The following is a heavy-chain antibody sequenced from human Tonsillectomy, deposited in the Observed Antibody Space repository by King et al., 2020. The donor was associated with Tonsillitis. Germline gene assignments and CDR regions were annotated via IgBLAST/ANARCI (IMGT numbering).Heavy chain of an antibody. J-gene: IGHJ4*02. V-gene: IGHV1-3*01. CDR1: GYTFTSYA. CDR3: ARMDGYYDSSGYLDY. D-gene: IGHD3-22*01. CDR2: INAGKGNT. Sequence: GQSGAEVKKPGASVKVSCKASGYTFTSYAIHWVRQAPGQRLEWMGWINAGKGNTKYSEKFQGRVTITRDTSASTAYMELSSLRSEDTAVYYCARMDGYYDSSGYLDYWGQGTRVTVSS.